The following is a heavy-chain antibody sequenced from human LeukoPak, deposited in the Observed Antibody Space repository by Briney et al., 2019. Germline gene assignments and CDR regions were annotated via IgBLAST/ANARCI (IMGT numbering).Heavy chain of an antibody. J-gene: IGHJ5*02. Sequence: PGGSLRLSCAASGFTLSDHYMNWVRQAPGKGLEWVSSISSSSSHTYYADSVKGRFTISRDNAKNSLYLQMNSLRAEDTAVYYCASPEMASIRDNWFDPWGQGTLVTVSS. CDR2: ISSSSSHT. D-gene: IGHD5-24*01. V-gene: IGHV3-21*06. CDR1: GFTLSDHY. CDR3: ASPEMASIRDNWFDP.